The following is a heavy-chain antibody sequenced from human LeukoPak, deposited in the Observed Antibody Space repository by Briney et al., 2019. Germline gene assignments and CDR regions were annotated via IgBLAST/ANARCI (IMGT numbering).Heavy chain of an antibody. V-gene: IGHV5-51*01. J-gene: IGHJ4*02. CDR1: GYRFTSHW. CDR3: ARSYSSAWYYFDY. CDR2: IYPLDSDI. Sequence: GESLKISCEGSGYRFTSHWTGWVRQMPGKGLEWMGIIYPLDSDIRYSPSFQGQVTISADKSINTAYLQWSSLKASDTAVYYCARSYSSAWYYFDYWGQGTLVTVSS. D-gene: IGHD6-13*01.